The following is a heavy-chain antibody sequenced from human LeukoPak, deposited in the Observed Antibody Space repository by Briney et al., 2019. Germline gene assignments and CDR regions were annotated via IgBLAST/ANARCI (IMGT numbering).Heavy chain of an antibody. CDR2: ISSSGSTI. V-gene: IGHV3-11*01. CDR1: GFTFSDYY. D-gene: IGHD3-22*01. J-gene: IGHJ4*02. Sequence: PGGSLRLSCAASGFTFSDYYMSWIRQAPGKGLEWVSYISSSGSTIYYADSVKGRFTIPRDNAKNSLYLQMNSLRAEDTAVYYCARGSYNDYYDSSGIDYWGQGTLVTVSS. CDR3: ARGSYNDYYDSSGIDY.